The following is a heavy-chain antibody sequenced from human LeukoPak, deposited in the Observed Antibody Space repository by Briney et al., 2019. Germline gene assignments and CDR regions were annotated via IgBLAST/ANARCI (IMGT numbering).Heavy chain of an antibody. CDR3: AKLVRGVVVPYYDY. D-gene: IGHD3-10*01. CDR1: GFTFSSYV. Sequence: GGPLGLSCAASGFTFSSYVLSWFRQSPGEGLEWFSAVIGSYTYYADSVKGRFTISRDNSKNTLFLEMNSLRAEDTAVYYCAKLVRGVVVPYYDYWGQGTLVTVSS. J-gene: IGHJ4*02. V-gene: IGHV3-23*01. CDR2: VIGSYT.